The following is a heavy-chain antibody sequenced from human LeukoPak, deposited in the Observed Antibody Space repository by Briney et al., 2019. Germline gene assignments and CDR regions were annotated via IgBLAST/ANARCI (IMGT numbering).Heavy chain of an antibody. D-gene: IGHD6-19*01. CDR3: ARIAVAGTGWFDP. CDR2: TYYRSKWYN. J-gene: IGHJ5*02. V-gene: IGHV6-1*01. CDR1: GDSVSSNSAV. Sequence: QTLSLTCAISGDSVSSNSAVWNWIRQSPSRGLEWLGRTYYRSKWYNDYAVSVKSRITINPDTSKNQFSLQLNSVTPEDTAVYYCARIAVAGTGWFDPWGQGTLVTVSS.